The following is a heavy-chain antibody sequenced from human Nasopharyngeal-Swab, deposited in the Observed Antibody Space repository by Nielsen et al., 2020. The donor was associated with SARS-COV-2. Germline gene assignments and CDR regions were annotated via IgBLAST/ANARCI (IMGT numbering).Heavy chain of an antibody. CDR1: GFTFSTYW. CDR2: TNTDGSST. CDR3: TRSFGGASEY. D-gene: IGHD3-16*01. Sequence: GGSLTLSCAASGFTFSTYWMHWVRQAPGKGLVWVSRTNTDGSSTDYADSVKGRFTISRDNAKNTLYLQMNSLRAEETAVYYCTRSFGGASEYWGQGTLVTVSS. J-gene: IGHJ4*02. V-gene: IGHV3-74*01.